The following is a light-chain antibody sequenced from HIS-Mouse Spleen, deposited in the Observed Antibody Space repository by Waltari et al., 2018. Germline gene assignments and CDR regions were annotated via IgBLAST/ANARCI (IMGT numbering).Light chain of an antibody. Sequence: SYEMTQPPSVSVSPGQTARTTCSGAALPKKYAYWYQQKSGQAPVLVIQEDSKRPSGIPERFSGSSSGTMATLTISGAQVEDEADYYCYSTDSSGNHRGFGGGTKLTVL. CDR2: EDS. CDR1: ALPKKY. J-gene: IGLJ2*01. V-gene: IGLV3-10*01. CDR3: YSTDSSGNHRG.